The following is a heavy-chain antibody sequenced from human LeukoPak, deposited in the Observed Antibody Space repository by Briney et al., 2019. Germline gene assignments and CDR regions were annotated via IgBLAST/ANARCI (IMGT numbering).Heavy chain of an antibody. Sequence: ASVKVSCKASGYTFTTYGISWVRQAPGQGLEWMGWISAYNGNTNYAQKLQGRVTMTTDTSTSTAYMELRSLRSDDTAVYYCAKAAGYCSSTSCYSGLGYMDVWGKGSTVTVSS. CDR2: ISAYNGNT. V-gene: IGHV1-18*01. J-gene: IGHJ6*03. CDR3: AKAAGYCSSTSCYSGLGYMDV. CDR1: GYTFTTYG. D-gene: IGHD2-2*02.